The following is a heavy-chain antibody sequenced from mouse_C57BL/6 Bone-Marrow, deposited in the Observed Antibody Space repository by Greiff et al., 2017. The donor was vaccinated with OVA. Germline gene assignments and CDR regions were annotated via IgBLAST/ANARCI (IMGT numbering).Heavy chain of an antibody. CDR2: IDPSDSYT. J-gene: IGHJ4*01. CDR1: GYTFTSYW. D-gene: IGHD4-1*01. CDR3: ARNWDGDMDY. V-gene: IGHV1-50*01. Sequence: VQLQQPGAELVKPGASVKLSCKASGYTFTSYWMQWVKQRPGQGLEWIGEIDPSDSYTNYNQKFKGKATLTVDTSSSTAYMQLSSLTSEDSAVYYFARNWDGDMDYWGQGTTVTVSS.